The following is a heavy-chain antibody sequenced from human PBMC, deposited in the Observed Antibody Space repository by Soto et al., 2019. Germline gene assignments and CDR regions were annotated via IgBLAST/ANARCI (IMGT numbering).Heavy chain of an antibody. CDR3: ARDSMVRGVIRGMYFDY. V-gene: IGHV4-31*03. D-gene: IGHD3-10*01. J-gene: IGHJ4*02. CDR1: GGSISSGGYY. CDR2: IYYSGST. Sequence: SETLSLTCTVSGGSISSGGYYWSWIRQHPGKGLEWIGYIYYSGSTYYNPSLKSRVTISVDTSKNQFSLKLSSVTAADTAVYYCARDSMVRGVIRGMYFDYWGQGTLVTVSS.